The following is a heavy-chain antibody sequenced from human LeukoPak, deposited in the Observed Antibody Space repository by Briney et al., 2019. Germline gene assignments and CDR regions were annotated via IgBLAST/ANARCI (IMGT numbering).Heavy chain of an antibody. D-gene: IGHD5-12*01. CDR3: AREHWGGNSGYGYGLFDY. Sequence: PSETLSLTCSVPAGSISNYYWSWIRQPAGKGLEWIGRLYSSGRTSYNPSLESRVTMSVDTSKNQFSLRLSSVTAADTAVYYCAREHWGGNSGYGYGLFDYWGQGALVTVSS. V-gene: IGHV4-4*07. CDR2: LYSSGRT. J-gene: IGHJ4*02. CDR1: AGSISNYY.